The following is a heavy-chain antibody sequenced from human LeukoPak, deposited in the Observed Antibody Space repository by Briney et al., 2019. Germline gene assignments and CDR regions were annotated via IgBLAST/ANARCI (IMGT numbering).Heavy chain of an antibody. V-gene: IGHV3-7*03. J-gene: IGHJ3*02. CDR2: INVDGTAE. Sequence: GGSLRLSCAASRFSFSTIYMSWVRRTPGQGLEWVANINVDGTAEYYVDSVKGRFTISRDNAKNSLYLQMNSLRAEDTAVYYCTRDPYRFAFDIWGQGTVVLVSS. D-gene: IGHD1-26*01. CDR3: TRDPYRFAFDI. CDR1: RFSFSTIY.